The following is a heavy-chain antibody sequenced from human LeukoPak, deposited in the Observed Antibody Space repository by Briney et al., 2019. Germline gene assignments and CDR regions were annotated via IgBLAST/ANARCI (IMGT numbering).Heavy chain of an antibody. CDR3: ARPATTVAGTSAFDY. J-gene: IGHJ4*02. CDR1: GYSFTSYW. D-gene: IGHD6-19*01. CDR2: IYPGDSDT. Sequence: GESLKISCKGSGYSFTSYWIGWVRQMPGKGLEWMGIIYPGDSDTRYSPSFQGQVTISAGKSISTAYLQWSSLKASDTAMYYCARPATTVAGTSAFDYWGQGTLVTVSS. V-gene: IGHV5-51*01.